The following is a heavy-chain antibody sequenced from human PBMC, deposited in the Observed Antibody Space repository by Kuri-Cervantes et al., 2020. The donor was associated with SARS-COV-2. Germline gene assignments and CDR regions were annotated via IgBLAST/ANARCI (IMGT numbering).Heavy chain of an antibody. Sequence: GESLKSSCAASGFTFSDYYMSWIRQAPGKGLEWVANIKQDGSEKYYVDSVKGRFTISRDNAKNSLYPQMNSLRAEDTAVYYCARGLSRKPFDYWGQGTLVTVSS. CDR1: GFTFSDYY. CDR2: IKQDGSEK. V-gene: IGHV3-7*01. J-gene: IGHJ4*02. CDR3: ARGLSRKPFDY.